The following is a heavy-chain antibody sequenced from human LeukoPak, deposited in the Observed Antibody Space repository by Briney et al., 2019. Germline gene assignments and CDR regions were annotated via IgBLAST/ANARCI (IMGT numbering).Heavy chain of an antibody. CDR1: GFTFSNYL. CDR2: ISSTGGTI. V-gene: IGHV3-48*01. CDR3: ARDLNYYMDV. Sequence: PGGSLRLSCAASGFTFSNYLINWVRQAPGKGLEWVSFISSTGGTIYYADSVKGRFTISRDNSKNTLYLQMNSLRAEDTAVYYCARDLNYYMDVWGKGTTVTVSS. J-gene: IGHJ6*03.